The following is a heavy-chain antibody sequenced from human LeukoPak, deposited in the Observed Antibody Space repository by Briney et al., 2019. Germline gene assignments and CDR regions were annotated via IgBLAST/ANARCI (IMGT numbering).Heavy chain of an antibody. V-gene: IGHV3-23*01. CDR2: ISSGDAHT. D-gene: IGHD1-14*01. J-gene: IGHJ4*02. CDR3: ARFTGGNFDS. CDR1: GFTFSTYG. Sequence: GGSLRLSCAASGFTFSTYGMNWVRQTPGKGLEWVSAISSGDAHTYSADSVKGRFTISRDNSKNTLYLQMNSLRAEDTAVYYCARFTGGNFDSWGQGTLVTVSS.